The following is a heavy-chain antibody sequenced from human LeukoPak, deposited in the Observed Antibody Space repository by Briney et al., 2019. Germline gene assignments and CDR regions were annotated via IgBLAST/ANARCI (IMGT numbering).Heavy chain of an antibody. CDR1: GFTFDDYA. CDR3: AKDMSSSWYWMDV. V-gene: IGHV3-9*01. CDR2: ISWNSGSI. J-gene: IGHJ6*02. Sequence: GRSLRLSCAASGFTFDDYAMHWVRQAPGKGLEWVSGISWNSGSIGYADSVKGRFTISRDNAKNSLYLQMNSLRAEDTALYYCAKDMSSSWYWMDVWGQGTTVTVSS. D-gene: IGHD6-13*01.